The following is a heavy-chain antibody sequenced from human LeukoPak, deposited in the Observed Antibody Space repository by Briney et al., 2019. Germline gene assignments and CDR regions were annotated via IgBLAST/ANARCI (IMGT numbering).Heavy chain of an antibody. V-gene: IGHV3-74*01. CDR1: GFTFTSYW. J-gene: IGHJ4*02. CDR3: TRDSVGTTVPPPSDY. D-gene: IGHD1-26*01. Sequence: PGGSLRLSCTASGFTFTSYWMHWVRQDPGKGLVWVSRINADGSRITYADSVKGRFTISRDNAKNTLYLQMNSLRAEDTAVYYCTRDSVGTTVPPPSDYWGRGTLVTVSS. CDR2: INADGSRI.